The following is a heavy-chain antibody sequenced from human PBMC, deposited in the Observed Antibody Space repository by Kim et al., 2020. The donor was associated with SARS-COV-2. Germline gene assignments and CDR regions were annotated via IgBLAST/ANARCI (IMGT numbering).Heavy chain of an antibody. CDR3: ARGGSYSFEY. D-gene: IGHD6-13*01. CDR1: GFMFSDYW. V-gene: IGHV3-7*01. Sequence: GGSLRLSCVASGFMFSDYWMRWVRHSPGKGLEWVADLDQAGTDKHHMESVKGRFTISRDNARNSLFLQMNSLRAEDAALYYCARGGSYSFEYWSQGTLVT. CDR2: LDQAGTDK. J-gene: IGHJ4*02.